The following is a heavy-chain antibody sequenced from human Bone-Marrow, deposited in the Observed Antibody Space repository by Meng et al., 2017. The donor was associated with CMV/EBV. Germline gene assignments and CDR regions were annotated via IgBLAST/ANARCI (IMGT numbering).Heavy chain of an antibody. CDR3: AGLLPSGKYVHHWFDP. V-gene: IGHV4-59*12. CDR1: GGVINVYY. CDR2: VSYDGTT. J-gene: IGHJ5*01. D-gene: IGHD3-10*02. Sequence: SETLSLTCAVSGGVINVYYWSWIRQPPGKGLEWVGYVSYDGTTSYNPALKSRVTMSLDSSKSQFSLKLGSVTAADTALYYCAGLLPSGKYVHHWFDPWGQGTLVTVSS.